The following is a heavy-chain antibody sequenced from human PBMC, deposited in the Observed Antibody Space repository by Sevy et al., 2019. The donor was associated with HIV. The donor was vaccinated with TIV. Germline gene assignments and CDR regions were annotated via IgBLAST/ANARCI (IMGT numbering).Heavy chain of an antibody. D-gene: IGHD4-17*01. V-gene: IGHV3-23*01. CDR2: LSGSGYST. CDR3: ALGVYGDGFDY. Sequence: GGSLRLTCAASGFTFSSYAMSWVRLAPGKGLEWVSTLSGSGYSTYYADSVKGRFTISRDNSKNTLYLQMNSLRAEDTAIYYCALGVYGDGFDYWGQGTLVTVSS. J-gene: IGHJ4*02. CDR1: GFTFSSYA.